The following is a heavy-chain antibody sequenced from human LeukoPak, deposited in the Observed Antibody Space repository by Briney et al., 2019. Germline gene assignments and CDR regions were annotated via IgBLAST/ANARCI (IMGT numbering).Heavy chain of an antibody. CDR2: IIPILGIA. V-gene: IGHV1-69*04. CDR1: GGTFSSYA. J-gene: IGHJ4*02. CDR3: VRDQIGVLTSQNIVLDY. Sequence: GASVKVSCKASGGTFSSYAISWVRQAPGQGLEWMGRIIPILGIANYAQKFQGRVTITADKSTSTAYMELSSLRSEDTAVYYCVRDQIGVLTSQNIVLDYWGQGTLVTVSS. D-gene: IGHD3-9*01.